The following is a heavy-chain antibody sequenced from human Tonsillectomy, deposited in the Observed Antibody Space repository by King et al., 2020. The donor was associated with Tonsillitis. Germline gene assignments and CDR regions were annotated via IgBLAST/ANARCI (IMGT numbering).Heavy chain of an antibody. D-gene: IGHD3-22*01. V-gene: IGHV3-23*04. J-gene: IGHJ5*02. CDR1: GFTFSSYA. Sequence: VQLVESGGGLVQPGGSLRLSCAASGFTFSSYAMSWVRQAPGKGLEWVSAISGSGGSTYYADPVKGRFTISRDNSKNTLYLQMNSLRAEDTAVYYCAKDAYYYDSSGYYYFWFDPWGQGTLVTVSS. CDR3: AKDAYYYDSSGYYYFWFDP. CDR2: ISGSGGST.